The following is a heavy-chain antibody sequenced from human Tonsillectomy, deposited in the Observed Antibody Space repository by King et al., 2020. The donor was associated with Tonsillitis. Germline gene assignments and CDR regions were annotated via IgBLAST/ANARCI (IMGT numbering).Heavy chain of an antibody. D-gene: IGHD3-3*01. Sequence: VQLVESGGGVVQPGGSLRLSCAASGFTFSSYGMHWVRQAPGKGLEWVAFIRYDGSNKYYADSVKGRFTISRDNSKNTLYLQMNNLRAEDTAVYYCARVDDFWRGPLSAPLDVWGQGTTVTVSS. V-gene: IGHV3-30*02. J-gene: IGHJ6*02. CDR2: IRYDGSNK. CDR3: ARVDDFWRGPLSAPLDV. CDR1: GFTFSSYG.